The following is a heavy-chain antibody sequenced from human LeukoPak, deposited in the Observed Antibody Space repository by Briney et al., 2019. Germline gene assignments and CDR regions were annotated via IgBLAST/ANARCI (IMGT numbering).Heavy chain of an antibody. Sequence: GGSLRLSCAASGFTFSSYSMNWVRQAPGKGLEWVSSISSSSSYIYYADSVKGRFTISRDNAKNSLYLQMNSLRAEDTAVYYCARDRPYDFWSGSADLPFDYWGQGTLDTVSS. D-gene: IGHD3-3*01. CDR1: GFTFSSYS. J-gene: IGHJ4*02. CDR3: ARDRPYDFWSGSADLPFDY. V-gene: IGHV3-21*01. CDR2: ISSSSSYI.